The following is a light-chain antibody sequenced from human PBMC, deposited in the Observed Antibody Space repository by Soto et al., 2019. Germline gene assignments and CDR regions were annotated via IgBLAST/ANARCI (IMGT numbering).Light chain of an antibody. Sequence: EIVMTQSPATLSASPGERATLSCRASQTVSNDLAWYQQTPGQAPRLLIYDASNRATGIPARFSGSASGTDFTLTISSLEPEDFAVYYCQQRNTWPLTFGGGTKVEIK. V-gene: IGKV3-11*01. CDR1: QTVSND. CDR3: QQRNTWPLT. CDR2: DAS. J-gene: IGKJ4*01.